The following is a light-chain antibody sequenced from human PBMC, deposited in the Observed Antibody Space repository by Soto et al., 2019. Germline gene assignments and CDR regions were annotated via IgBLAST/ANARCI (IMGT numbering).Light chain of an antibody. V-gene: IGKV1D-16*01. CDR1: EDISYW. J-gene: IGKJ2*01. CDR3: QQYTNYLYT. Sequence: DIQMTQTPSSVSASVGDRVTITCRASEDISYWVAWYQQKPGKAPKLLIHAASSLHSGVPSRFSGSGSGTDFTLTISSLQPDDFASYYCQQYTNYLYTFGQGTKLEIK. CDR2: AAS.